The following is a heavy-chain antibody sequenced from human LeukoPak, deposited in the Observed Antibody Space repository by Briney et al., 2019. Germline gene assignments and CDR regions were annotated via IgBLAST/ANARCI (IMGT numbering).Heavy chain of an antibody. J-gene: IGHJ6*03. D-gene: IGHD2-15*01. Sequence: SETLSLACTVSGGSISSYYWSWIRQPPGKGLEWIGYIHYSGSTNYNPSLKSRVTISVDTSKNQFSLKLSSVTAADTAVYYCARTTEGYCRGRSCYSYYYYMDVWGKGTTVTVSS. CDR3: ARTTEGYCRGRSCYSYYYYMDV. V-gene: IGHV4-59*01. CDR1: GGSISSYY. CDR2: IHYSGST.